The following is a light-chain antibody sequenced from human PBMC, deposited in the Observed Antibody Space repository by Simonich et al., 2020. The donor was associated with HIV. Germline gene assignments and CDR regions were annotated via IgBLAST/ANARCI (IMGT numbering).Light chain of an antibody. CDR2: RNN. Sequence: QSVLTQPPSASGTPGQRVTISCSGSSSNIGSNYVYWYQQLPGTAPKLLIYRNNQRPSGFPDRFSGSKSGSSASLAIRGLRSEDEADYYCAAWDDSLSGVFGGGTKLTVL. CDR3: AAWDDSLSGV. V-gene: IGLV1-47*01. J-gene: IGLJ3*02. CDR1: SSNIGSNY.